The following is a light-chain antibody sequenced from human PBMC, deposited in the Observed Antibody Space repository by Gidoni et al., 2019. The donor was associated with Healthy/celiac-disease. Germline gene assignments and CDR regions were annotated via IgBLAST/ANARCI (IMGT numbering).Light chain of an antibody. CDR3: QQYNNWPPMYT. V-gene: IGKV3-15*01. J-gene: IGKJ2*01. CDR2: GAS. CDR1: QSVSSN. Sequence: EIVMTQSPATLSVSPGERATLSCRDSQSVSSNLAWYQQKPGQAPRLLIYGASTRATGIPARCSGSGSGTEFTLTISSLQSEDFAVYYCQQYNNWPPMYTFXXXTKLEIK.